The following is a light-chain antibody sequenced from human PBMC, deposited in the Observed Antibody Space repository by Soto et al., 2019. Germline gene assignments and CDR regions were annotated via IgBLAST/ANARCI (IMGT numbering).Light chain of an antibody. CDR3: SSHTLSSALQV. V-gene: IGLV2-11*01. CDR1: NSDVGRYNF. CDR2: AVS. J-gene: IGLJ1*01. Sequence: QSALTQPRSVSGSPGQSVTISCTGTNSDVGRYNFVSWYQQLPGKAPKLLISAVSQRPSGVPDRFSGSKSGNTASLTISGLQAEDEADYYCSSHTLSSALQVFGTGTKLTVL.